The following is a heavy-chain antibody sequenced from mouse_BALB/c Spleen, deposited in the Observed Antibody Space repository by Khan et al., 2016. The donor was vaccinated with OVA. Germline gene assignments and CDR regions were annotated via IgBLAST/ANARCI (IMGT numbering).Heavy chain of an antibody. V-gene: IGHV1S135*01. CDR1: GYSFTSYY. Sequence: EVQLQESGPELMKPGASVKLSCKASGYSFTSYYIHWVMQRLGKSIEWIGYIDPFSGGTTYNQKFKGKATLTLDKSSSTAYIHLSSLPSEDSAVFDCTRHGNLSSFTYWAQGTLVTVPA. CDR3: TRHGNLSSFTY. CDR2: IDPFSGGT. J-gene: IGHJ3*01. D-gene: IGHD2-1*01.